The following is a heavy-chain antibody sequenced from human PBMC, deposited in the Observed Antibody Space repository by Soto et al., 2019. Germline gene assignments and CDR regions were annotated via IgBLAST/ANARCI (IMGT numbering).Heavy chain of an antibody. Sequence: PGGSLRLSCAASGFTFSSYAMSWVRQAPGKGLEWVSAISGSGSSTYYADSVKGRFTISRDNAKNTLYLQMNSLRDEDTAVYYCARDEPLVDTAMVGPYYYYGMDVWGQGTTVTVSS. CDR1: GFTFSSYA. CDR3: ARDEPLVDTAMVGPYYYYGMDV. CDR2: ISGSGSST. V-gene: IGHV3-23*01. J-gene: IGHJ6*02. D-gene: IGHD5-18*01.